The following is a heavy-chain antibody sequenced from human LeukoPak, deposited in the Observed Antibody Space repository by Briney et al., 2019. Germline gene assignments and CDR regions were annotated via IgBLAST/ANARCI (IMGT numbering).Heavy chain of an antibody. J-gene: IGHJ5*02. CDR2: INLEGSQK. Sequence: GGSLRLSCAASGFTFSNYWMNWVRQAPGKGLEGVATINLEGSQKYYVDSVKGRFTISRDTAKSSLYLQMNSLRAEDTAVYYCARDLKLLWFGESQRGFDPWGQGTLVTVSS. CDR3: ARDLKLLWFGESQRGFDP. V-gene: IGHV3-7*01. D-gene: IGHD3-10*01. CDR1: GFTFSNYW.